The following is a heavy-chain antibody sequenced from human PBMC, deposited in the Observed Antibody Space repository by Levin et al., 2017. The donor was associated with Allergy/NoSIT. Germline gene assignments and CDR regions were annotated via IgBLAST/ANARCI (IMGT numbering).Heavy chain of an antibody. CDR1: GFTFSSYA. CDR2: ITGSGGTT. D-gene: IGHD5-12*01. V-gene: IGHV3-23*01. CDR3: AKARGATYWFFVL. J-gene: IGHJ2*01. Sequence: PGGSLRLSCAASGFTFSSYAMSWVRQAPGKGLEWVSAITGSGGTTFYADSVKGRFTISRDNSKDTLYLHMNSLRAEDTAVYYCAKARGATYWFFVLWGRGTLVTVSS.